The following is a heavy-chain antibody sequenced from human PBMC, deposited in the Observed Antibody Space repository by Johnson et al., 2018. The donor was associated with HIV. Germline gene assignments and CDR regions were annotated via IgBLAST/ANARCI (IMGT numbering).Heavy chain of an antibody. CDR1: GFTFSSYA. V-gene: IGHV3-30*04. CDR3: AKDDALQREPNAFDI. Sequence: QVQLVESGGGLVQPGGSLRLSCAASGFTFSSYAMHWVRQAPGKGLEWVAVISYDGSNKYYADSVKGRFTISRYNSKNTLYLQMNSLRAEDTAVYYCAKDDALQREPNAFDIWGQGTMVTVSS. D-gene: IGHD1-14*01. J-gene: IGHJ3*02. CDR2: ISYDGSNK.